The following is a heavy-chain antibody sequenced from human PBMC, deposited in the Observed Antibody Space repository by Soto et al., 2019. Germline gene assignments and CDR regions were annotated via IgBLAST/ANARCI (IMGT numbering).Heavy chain of an antibody. D-gene: IGHD3-22*01. CDR1: GLTFSDFY. J-gene: IGHJ4*02. CDR3: AKQISPFSSSYLDY. V-gene: IGHV3-11*01. Sequence: GGSLRLSCATSGLTFSDFYMSWVRQAPGKGPEWVSYISDDGYTIYYADSVKGRFTISRDNAKNSLDLQMTNLRAEDTAVYYCAKQISPFSSSYLDYWAQGTLVTVSS. CDR2: ISDDGYTI.